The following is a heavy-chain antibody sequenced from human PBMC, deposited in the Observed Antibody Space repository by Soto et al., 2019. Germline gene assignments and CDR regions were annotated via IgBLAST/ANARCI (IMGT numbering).Heavy chain of an antibody. D-gene: IGHD1-7*01. CDR3: AKVELGYYYYYYMDV. CDR2: MNPNSVNT. V-gene: IGHV1-8*01. CDR1: GYTFTSYD. Sequence: GASVKVSCKASGYTFTSYDINWVRQATGQGLEWMGWMNPNSVNTGYAQKFQGRVTMTRNTSISTAYMELSSLRSEDTAVYYCAKVELGYYYYYYMDVWGKGTTVTVSS. J-gene: IGHJ6*03.